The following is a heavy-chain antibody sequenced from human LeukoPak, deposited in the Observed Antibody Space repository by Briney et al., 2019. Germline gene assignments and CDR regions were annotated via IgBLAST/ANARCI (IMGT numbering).Heavy chain of an antibody. J-gene: IGHJ4*02. D-gene: IGHD6-13*01. CDR3: ATSLFRSSSWYVFDY. V-gene: IGHV1-24*01. CDR2: FDPEDGET. Sequence: ASVKVSCKVSGYTLTELPMHWVRQAPGKGLEWMGGFDPEDGETIYAQKFQGRVTMTEDTSTDTAYMELSSLRSEDTAVYYCATSLFRSSSWYVFDYWGQGTLVTVSS. CDR1: GYTLTELP.